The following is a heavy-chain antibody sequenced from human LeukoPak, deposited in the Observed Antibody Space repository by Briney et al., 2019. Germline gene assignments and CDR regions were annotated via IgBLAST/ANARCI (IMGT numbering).Heavy chain of an antibody. Sequence: GGSLRLSCAASGFPLRDYGMSWVRQAPGKGLEWVSAIRGSDGSTYYTDSVKGRFTISRDNSKNTLYLQMNSLKTEDTAVYYCTTDYGIPFNFDYWGQGTLVTVSS. V-gene: IGHV3-23*01. CDR3: TTDYGIPFNFDY. CDR1: GFPLRDYG. D-gene: IGHD4-17*01. CDR2: IRGSDGST. J-gene: IGHJ4*02.